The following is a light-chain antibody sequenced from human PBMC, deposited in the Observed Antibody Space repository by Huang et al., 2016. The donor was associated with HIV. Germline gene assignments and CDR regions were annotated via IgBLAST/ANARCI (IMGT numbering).Light chain of an antibody. CDR2: MAS. J-gene: IGKJ1*01. CDR3: QQYNNFPWT. Sequence: DIVMTQSPDSLAVSLGERATINCKSSQSVLSRPTNKTYLAWYQQKPGEAPRLLIYMASKLESGVSSRFSGSGSGTEFTLTINNLHPDDLATYHCQQYNNFPWTFGQGTKV. CDR1: QSVLSRPTNKTY. V-gene: IGKV4-1*01.